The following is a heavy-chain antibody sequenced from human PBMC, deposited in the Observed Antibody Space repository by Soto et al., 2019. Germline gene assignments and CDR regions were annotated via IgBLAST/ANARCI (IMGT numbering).Heavy chain of an antibody. CDR2: IYYTGDT. Sequence: QVQLQESGPGLVRPSQTLSLTCTVSGGSISDADYSWTWIRQSPRQGLEWIGYIYYTGDTYSKPSLKSRVIMSVATAMNHFSLALSSVTAADAAVYYCARSGHNFCVMDVWGQGTTVTVSS. CDR1: GGSISDADYS. CDR3: ARSGHNFCVMDV. V-gene: IGHV4-30-4*01. J-gene: IGHJ6*02. D-gene: IGHD5-18*01.